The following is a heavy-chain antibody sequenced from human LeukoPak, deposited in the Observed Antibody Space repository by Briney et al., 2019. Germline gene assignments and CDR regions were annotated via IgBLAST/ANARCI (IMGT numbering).Heavy chain of an antibody. CDR2: ISSSGSTI. V-gene: IGHV3-48*03. D-gene: IGHD3-10*01. Sequence: CVSYISSSGSTIYYADSVKGRFTISRDNAKNSLYLQMNSLRAEDTAVYCCATSGSDAFDIWGQGTMVTVSS. CDR3: ATSGSDAFDI. J-gene: IGHJ3*02.